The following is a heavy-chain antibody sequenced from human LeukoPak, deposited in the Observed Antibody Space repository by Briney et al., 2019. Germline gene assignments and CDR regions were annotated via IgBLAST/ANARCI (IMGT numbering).Heavy chain of an antibody. CDR1: GGSFSGYY. Sequence: SETLSLTCAVYGGSFSGYYGSWIRQPPGKGLEWIGEINHSGSTNYNPSLKSRVTISVDTSKSQFSLKLSSVTAADTAVYYCARERARPYCSSTSCYTGYYYYYMDVWGKGTTVTVSS. V-gene: IGHV4-34*01. D-gene: IGHD2-2*02. J-gene: IGHJ6*03. CDR2: INHSGST. CDR3: ARERARPYCSSTSCYTGYYYYYMDV.